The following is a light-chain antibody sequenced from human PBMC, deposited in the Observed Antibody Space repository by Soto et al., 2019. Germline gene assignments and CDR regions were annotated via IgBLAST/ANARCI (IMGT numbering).Light chain of an antibody. Sequence: QSVLTQPPSVSGAPGQRVTISCTGSSSNIGAGYDVHWYQQLPGTAPKLLIYGNSNRPSGVPDRFSGSKSGTSASLAITGLQAEDEADYYCQSYDSSLSEVFXTGTKGTVL. J-gene: IGLJ1*01. V-gene: IGLV1-40*01. CDR3: QSYDSSLSEV. CDR1: SSNIGAGYD. CDR2: GNS.